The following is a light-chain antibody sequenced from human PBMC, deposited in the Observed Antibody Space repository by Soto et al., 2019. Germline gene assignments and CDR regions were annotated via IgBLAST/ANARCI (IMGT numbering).Light chain of an antibody. CDR1: QTVSSSY. Sequence: EIVLTQSPGTLSLSPGERATLSCRASQTVSSSYLAWYQQKPGQAPRLLIYGASLRATGIPDRFSGSGSGTGFTLTISRLEPEDFAVYYCQQYGSSPRTFGQGTKVEIK. CDR3: QQYGSSPRT. CDR2: GAS. J-gene: IGKJ1*01. V-gene: IGKV3-20*01.